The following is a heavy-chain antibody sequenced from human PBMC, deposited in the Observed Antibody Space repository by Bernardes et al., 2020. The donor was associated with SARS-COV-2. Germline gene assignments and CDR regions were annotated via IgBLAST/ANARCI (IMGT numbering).Heavy chain of an antibody. D-gene: IGHD6-19*01. CDR1: EFTFDTRG. CDR2: ITYTDYS. V-gene: IGHV3-21*01. Sequence: GGSLRLSCASSEFTFDTRGMTWVRQAPGKGLEWVSTITYTDYSTYGESVRGRFTISRDNAKKSLYLQMNSLRAEGTAVYYCARDGSGWSRDVWGQGTLVTVSS. J-gene: IGHJ4*02. CDR3: ARDGSGWSRDV.